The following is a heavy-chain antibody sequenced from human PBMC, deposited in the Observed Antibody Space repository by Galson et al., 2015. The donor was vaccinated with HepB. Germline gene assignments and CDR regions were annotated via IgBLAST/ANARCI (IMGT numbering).Heavy chain of an antibody. D-gene: IGHD3-10*01. J-gene: IGHJ5*02. CDR2: INTNTGNP. Sequence: SVKVSCKASGYTFTSYAMNWVRQAPGQGLEWMGWINTNTGNPTYAQGFTGRFVFSLDTSVSTAYLQISSLKAEDTAVYYCARGDYYGSGSYKGGLDPWGQGTLVTASS. CDR1: GYTFTSYA. V-gene: IGHV7-4-1*02. CDR3: ARGDYYGSGSYKGGLDP.